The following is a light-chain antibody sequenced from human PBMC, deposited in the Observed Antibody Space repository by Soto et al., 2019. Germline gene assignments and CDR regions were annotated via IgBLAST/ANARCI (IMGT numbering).Light chain of an antibody. Sequence: QSVLTQSASASGSPGQSVTISCTGTISDIGGYNSVSWYQQHPGKAPKVMIYDVSKRPSGVPDRFSGSKSGNTASLTVSALQAEDEADYYCSSYTDRNNLVFGTGTKVTVL. CDR1: ISDIGGYNS. CDR3: SSYTDRNNLV. CDR2: DVS. V-gene: IGLV2-8*01. J-gene: IGLJ1*01.